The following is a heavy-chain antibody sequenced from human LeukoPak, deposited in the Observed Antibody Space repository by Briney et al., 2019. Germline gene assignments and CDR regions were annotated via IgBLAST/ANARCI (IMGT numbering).Heavy chain of an antibody. CDR2: ISHDGSNI. CDR3: AKDPYRVVVATGNYLDP. V-gene: IGHV3-30*18. Sequence: SGGSLRLSCAASGFTFSSYGMHWVRQAPGKGLEWVAVISHDGSNIYYGDSVKGRFSISRDNSKNTLYLQMNSLRVEDTAVYYCAKDPYRVVVATGNYLDPWGQGTLVTVSS. CDR1: GFTFSSYG. D-gene: IGHD2-15*01. J-gene: IGHJ5*02.